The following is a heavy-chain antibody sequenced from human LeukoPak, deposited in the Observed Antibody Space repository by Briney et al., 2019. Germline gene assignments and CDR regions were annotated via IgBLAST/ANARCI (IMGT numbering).Heavy chain of an antibody. Sequence: PGGSLRLSCAASGFTFGSYAMTWVRQAPGKGLEWFSAISGSGGSTYYADSVKGRFTISRDNYKNTLYLQMNSLRAEATAVYYCARDSGIYDSSGYYGLSYYGMDVWGQGTTVTVSS. CDR1: GFTFGSYA. J-gene: IGHJ6*02. D-gene: IGHD3-22*01. CDR2: ISGSGGST. CDR3: ARDSGIYDSSGYYGLSYYGMDV. V-gene: IGHV3-23*01.